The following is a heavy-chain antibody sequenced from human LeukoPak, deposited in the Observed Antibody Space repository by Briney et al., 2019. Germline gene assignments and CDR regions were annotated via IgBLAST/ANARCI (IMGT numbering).Heavy chain of an antibody. CDR1: GXTFSSYW. CDR3: ASSRDYYDSSGYYPYYFDY. V-gene: IGHV3-33*08. D-gene: IGHD3-22*01. Sequence: PGGSLRLSCAASGXTFSSYWMSWVRQAPGKGLEWVAVIWYDGSNKYYADSVKGRFTISRDNSKNTLYLQMNSLRAEDTAVYYCASSRDYYDSSGYYPYYFDYWGQGTLVTVSS. CDR2: IWYDGSNK. J-gene: IGHJ4*02.